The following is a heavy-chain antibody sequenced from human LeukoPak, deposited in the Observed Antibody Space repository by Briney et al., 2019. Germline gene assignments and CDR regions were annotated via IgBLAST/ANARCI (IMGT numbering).Heavy chain of an antibody. D-gene: IGHD3-22*01. CDR2: IYYSGST. CDR1: GGSISSYY. V-gene: IGHV4-59*01. J-gene: IGHJ5*02. CDR3: ARGYYYDSSGYSHWFDP. Sequence: SQTLSLTCTVSGGSISSYYWSWIRQPPGKGLEWIGYIYYSGSTNYNPSLKSRVTISVDTSKNQFSLKLSSVTAADTAVYYCARGYYYDSSGYSHWFDPWGQGTLVTVSS.